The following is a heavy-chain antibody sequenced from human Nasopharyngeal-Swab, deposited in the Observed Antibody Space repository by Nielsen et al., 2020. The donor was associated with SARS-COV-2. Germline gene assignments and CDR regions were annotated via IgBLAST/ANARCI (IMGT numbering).Heavy chain of an antibody. V-gene: IGHV4-4*02. CDR1: EDSISSGGW. D-gene: IGHD3-10*01. CDR3: ACFSGGDY. J-gene: IGHJ4*02. Sequence: SETLSLTCVVSEDSISSGGWWSWVRQPPGKGLEWIGEIYYSGSTNYNPSLKGRVTIPADKSRKQFSLKLTSVTAADTAVYSCACFSGGDYWGQGTPVTVSS. CDR2: IYYSGST.